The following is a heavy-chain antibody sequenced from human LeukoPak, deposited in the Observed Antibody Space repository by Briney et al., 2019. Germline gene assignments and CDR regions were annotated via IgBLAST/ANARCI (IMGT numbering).Heavy chain of an antibody. CDR3: ARDSFGTSRPSDY. D-gene: IGHD2-2*01. CDR1: GYTFTSYV. Sequence: ASVKVSCKASGYTFTSYVMHWVRQAPGQGLEWMGWINAVNGNTKYSQKFQGRVTITRDTSARTAYMELSSLKSEDTAVYYCARDSFGTSRPSDYWGQGTLVTVSS. V-gene: IGHV1-3*01. CDR2: INAVNGNT. J-gene: IGHJ4*02.